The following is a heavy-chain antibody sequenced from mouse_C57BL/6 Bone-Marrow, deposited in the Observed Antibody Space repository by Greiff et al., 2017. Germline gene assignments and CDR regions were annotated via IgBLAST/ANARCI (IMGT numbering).Heavy chain of an antibody. CDR1: GFTFSSYA. CDR2: ISDGGSYT. CDR3: ARERVYFDY. Sequence: EVQVVESGAGLVKPGGSLKLSCAASGFTFSSYAMSWVRQTPEKRLEWVATISDGGSYTYYPDNVKGRFTISRDNANNNLYLQMSHLKSADTAMYYCARERVYFDYWGQGTTLTVSA. V-gene: IGHV5-4*01. J-gene: IGHJ2*01.